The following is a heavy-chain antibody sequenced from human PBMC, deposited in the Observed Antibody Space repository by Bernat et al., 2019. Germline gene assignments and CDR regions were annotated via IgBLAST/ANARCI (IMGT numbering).Heavy chain of an antibody. CDR3: ARDRPTGYSSSWGNYYYYYGMDV. D-gene: IGHD6-13*01. J-gene: IGHJ6*02. Sequence: VQLLESGGGLVQPGGSLRLSCAASGFTFSSYDMNWVRQAPGKGLEWVAVISYDGSNKYYADSVKGRFTISRDNSKNTLYLQMNSLRAEDTAVYYCARDRPTGYSSSWGNYYYYYGMDVWGQGTTVTVSS. CDR2: ISYDGSNK. CDR1: GFTFSSYD. V-gene: IGHV3-30-3*01.